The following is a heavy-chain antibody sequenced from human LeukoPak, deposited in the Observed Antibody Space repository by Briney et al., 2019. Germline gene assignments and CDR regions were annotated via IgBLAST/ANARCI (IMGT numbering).Heavy chain of an antibody. CDR2: ISGSGGST. V-gene: IGHV3-23*01. D-gene: IGHD6-19*01. CDR1: GFTFSSYA. CDR3: ARGGGVAGTGEYYFDY. Sequence: PGGSLRPSCAASGFTFSSYAMSWVRQAPGKGLEWVSAISGSGGSTYYADSVKGRFTISRDNSKNTLYLQMNSLRAEDTAVYYCARGGGVAGTGEYYFDYWGQGTLVTVSS. J-gene: IGHJ4*02.